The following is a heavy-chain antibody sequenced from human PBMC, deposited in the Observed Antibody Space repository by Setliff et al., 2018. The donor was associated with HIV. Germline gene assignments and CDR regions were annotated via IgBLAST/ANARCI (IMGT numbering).Heavy chain of an antibody. V-gene: IGHV4-4*08. Sequence: KTSETLSLTCTVSGGSISTYFWTWIRQPPGKGLEWIGYIYTSGSTNYNPSLKSRVTISVDTSKNQFSLKLSSVTAADTAVYYCIIAYSSGWLAPMGFDSWGQGTLVTVSS. CDR3: IIAYSSGWLAPMGFDS. J-gene: IGHJ4*02. CDR2: IYTSGST. CDR1: GGSISTYF. D-gene: IGHD6-19*01.